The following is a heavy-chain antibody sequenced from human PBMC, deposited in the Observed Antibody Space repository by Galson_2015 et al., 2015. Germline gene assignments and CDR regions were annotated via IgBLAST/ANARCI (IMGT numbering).Heavy chain of an antibody. J-gene: IGHJ4*02. CDR2: ISWNSGSI. CDR3: AKDMSDFWSPRTFDY. V-gene: IGHV3-9*01. D-gene: IGHD3-3*01. Sequence: SLRLSCAASGFTFDDYAMHWVRQAPGKGLEWVSGISWNSGSIGYADSVKGRFTISRDNAKNSLYLQMNSLRAEDTALYYCAKDMSDFWSPRTFDYWGQGTLVTVSS. CDR1: GFTFDDYA.